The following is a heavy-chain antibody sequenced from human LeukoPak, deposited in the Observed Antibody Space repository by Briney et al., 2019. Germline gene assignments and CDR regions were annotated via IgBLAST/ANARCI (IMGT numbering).Heavy chain of an antibody. J-gene: IGHJ1*01. CDR3: ARRRYYDGSGYLE. V-gene: IGHV4-39*01. D-gene: IGHD3-22*01. CDR1: GDSVSRSDSY. CDR2: IYYSGRT. Sequence: SETMSLTCSVSGDSVSRSDSYWDWIRQPPGKGLEWIGPIYYSGRTYYSPSLKSRVTMSVDPSNNQFSLNLRSVTAADTALYYCARRRYYDGSGYLEWGQGTLLSVSS.